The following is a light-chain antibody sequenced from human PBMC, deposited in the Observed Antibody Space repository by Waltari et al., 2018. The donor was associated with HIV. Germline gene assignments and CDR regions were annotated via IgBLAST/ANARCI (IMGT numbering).Light chain of an antibody. CDR3: QSYDTSLSAWV. CDR1: SSTIGAGYA. V-gene: IGLV1-40*03. J-gene: IGLJ2*01. Sequence: QSVLTQPPSISGAPGQRITVSCSWNSSTIGAGYAVHWYPQLPGTAPKLLLYQNKNRPSGVPDRFSASKSDASASLAITGLQAADEGDYFCQSYDTSLSAWVFGGGTRLTVL. CDR2: QNK.